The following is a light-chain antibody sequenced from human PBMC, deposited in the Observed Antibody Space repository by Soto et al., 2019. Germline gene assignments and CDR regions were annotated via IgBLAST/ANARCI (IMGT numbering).Light chain of an antibody. J-gene: IGKJ1*01. CDR2: KAS. V-gene: IGKV1-5*03. CDR1: QSISSW. CDR3: QQYNSYSRT. Sequence: DIQMTQSPSTLSASVGDRVTITCRASQSISSWLVWYQQKPGKAPKLLIYKASSLESGVPSRFSGSGSGTEFTLTISSLQPDDFATYYCQQYNSYSRTCGQGTKVDIK.